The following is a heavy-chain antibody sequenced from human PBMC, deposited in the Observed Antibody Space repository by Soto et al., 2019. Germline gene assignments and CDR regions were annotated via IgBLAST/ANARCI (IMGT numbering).Heavy chain of an antibody. J-gene: IGHJ5*02. V-gene: IGHV4-38-2*01. Sequence: TSETLSLTCGVSGYSISSGFYWGWVRQPPGKGLEWIGSIRHDGNIYYSSSLKSRVTMSVDTSKNQFSLRLSSVTAADTAIYYCATRITVFGLLIPPFDPWGQGTQVTVSS. CDR3: ATRITVFGLLIPPFDP. D-gene: IGHD3-3*01. CDR1: GYSISSGFY. CDR2: IRHDGNI.